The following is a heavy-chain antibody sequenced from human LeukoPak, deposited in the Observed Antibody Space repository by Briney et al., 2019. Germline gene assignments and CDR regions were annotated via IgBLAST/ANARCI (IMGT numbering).Heavy chain of an antibody. J-gene: IGHJ4*02. CDR1: GGSISSYY. Sequence: SETLSLTCTVSGGSISSYYWSWIRQPPGKGLEWIGYIYYSGSTNYNPSLKSRDTISVDTSKNQFSLKLSSVTAADTAVYYCARLRWLQLIDYWGQGTLVTVSS. D-gene: IGHD5-24*01. V-gene: IGHV4-59*01. CDR3: ARLRWLQLIDY. CDR2: IYYSGST.